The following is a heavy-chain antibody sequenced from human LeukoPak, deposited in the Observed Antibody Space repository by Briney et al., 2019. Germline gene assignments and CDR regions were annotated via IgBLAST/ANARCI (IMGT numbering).Heavy chain of an antibody. D-gene: IGHD3-10*01. CDR1: GFTFSSYG. J-gene: IGHJ4*02. Sequence: GGSLRLSCAASGFTFSSYGMHWVRQAPGKGLEWVAFIRYDGSNKYYADSVKGRFTISRDNAKTSVYLQMNSLRAEDTAVYYCARTYGSGSYHDYWGQGTLVTVSS. CDR2: IRYDGSNK. V-gene: IGHV3-30*02. CDR3: ARTYGSGSYHDY.